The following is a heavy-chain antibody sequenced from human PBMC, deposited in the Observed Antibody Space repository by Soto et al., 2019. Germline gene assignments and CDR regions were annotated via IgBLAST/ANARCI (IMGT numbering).Heavy chain of an antibody. D-gene: IGHD3-3*01. J-gene: IGHJ6*03. CDR1: GFTFSSYS. CDR3: ARGPNTTIWSGYYEVYYYYYMDV. Sequence: EVQLVESGGGLVKPGGSLRLSCAASGFTFSSYSMNWVRQAPGKGLEWVSSISSSSSYIYYADSVKGRFTITRDNAKNSLYLEMISLRAEDTAVYYCARGPNTTIWSGYYEVYYYYYMDVWGKGTTVTVSS. V-gene: IGHV3-21*01. CDR2: ISSSSSYI.